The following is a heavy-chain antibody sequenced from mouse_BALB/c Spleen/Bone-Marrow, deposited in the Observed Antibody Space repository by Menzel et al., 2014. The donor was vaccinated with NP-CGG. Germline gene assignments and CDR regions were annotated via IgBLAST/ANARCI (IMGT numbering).Heavy chain of an antibody. J-gene: IGHJ4*01. Sequence: EVKLVESGGGLVQPGGSRKPSCAASGFTFSSFGMHWVRQAPEKGLEWVAYISSGSSTIYYADTVKGRFTISRDNPKNTLFLQMTSLRSEDTAMYYCARDEDYAMDYWGQGTSVTVSS. CDR2: ISSGSSTI. V-gene: IGHV5-17*02. CDR3: ARDEDYAMDY. CDR1: GFTFSSFG.